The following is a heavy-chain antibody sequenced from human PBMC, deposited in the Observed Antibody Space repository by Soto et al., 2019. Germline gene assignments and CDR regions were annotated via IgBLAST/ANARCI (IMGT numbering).Heavy chain of an antibody. Sequence: GGSLRLSCAASGFTFSSYWMHWVRHAPGKGLVWVSRINSDGSSTSYADSVKGRFTISRDNAKNTLYLQMNSLRAEDTAVYYCAREVSDDYGDYNYYYYYMDVWGKGTTVTVSS. D-gene: IGHD4-17*01. J-gene: IGHJ6*03. CDR1: GFTFSSYW. CDR2: INSDGSST. V-gene: IGHV3-74*01. CDR3: AREVSDDYGDYNYYYYYMDV.